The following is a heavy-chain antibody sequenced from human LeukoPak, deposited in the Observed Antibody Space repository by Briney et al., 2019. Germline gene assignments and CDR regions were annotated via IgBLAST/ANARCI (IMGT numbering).Heavy chain of an antibody. D-gene: IGHD3-9*01. J-gene: IGHJ5*02. Sequence: AASVKVSCKASGYTFTSYDINWVRQATGQGLEWMGWMNPNSGNTGYAQRFQGRVTMTRNTSISTAYMELSSLRSEDTAVYYCARGQKQNYDILTGYYLLNNWLDPWGQGTLVTVSS. CDR3: ARGQKQNYDILTGYYLLNNWLDP. V-gene: IGHV1-8*01. CDR1: GYTFTSYD. CDR2: MNPNSGNT.